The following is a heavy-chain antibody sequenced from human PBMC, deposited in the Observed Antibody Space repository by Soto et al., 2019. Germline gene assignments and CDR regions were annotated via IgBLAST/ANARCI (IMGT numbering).Heavy chain of an antibody. CDR1: GGSISSGGYS. Sequence: QLQLQESGSGLVKPSQTLSLTCAVSGGSISSGGYSWSWIRQPPGKGLEWIGYIYDSGNSYYNPSLKSRVTISADRSKNQFSLGLTSVTAADTAVYYCARLYCSGGSCYGAYFDYWGQGTLVTVSS. J-gene: IGHJ4*02. D-gene: IGHD2-15*01. V-gene: IGHV4-30-2*01. CDR3: ARLYCSGGSCYGAYFDY. CDR2: IYDSGNS.